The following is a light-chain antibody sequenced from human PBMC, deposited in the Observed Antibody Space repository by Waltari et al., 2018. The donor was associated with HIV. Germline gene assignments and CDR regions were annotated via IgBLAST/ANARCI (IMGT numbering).Light chain of an antibody. Sequence: HSALTPPPSASGSPGQSVTISCAGTSSDIGLYNFVSWYQHPPGKAPKLMISDVSRRPSGVPDRFSGSKSGNTASLTVSGLQADDEATYYCFSYAGNNFLLFGGGTKLTVL. CDR3: FSYAGNNFLL. V-gene: IGLV2-8*01. CDR2: DVS. J-gene: IGLJ2*01. CDR1: SSDIGLYNF.